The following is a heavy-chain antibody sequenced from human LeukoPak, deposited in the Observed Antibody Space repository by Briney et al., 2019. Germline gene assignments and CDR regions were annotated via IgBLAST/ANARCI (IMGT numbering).Heavy chain of an antibody. D-gene: IGHD3-10*01. CDR2: INPNSGGT. CDR3: ARPHQGFGELLSFDY. V-gene: IGHV1-2*02. J-gene: IGHJ4*02. CDR1: GYTFTGYY. Sequence: ASVKVSCKASGYTFTGYYMHWVRQAPGQGLEWMGWINPNSGGTNYAQKFQGRVTMTRDTSISTAYMELSRLRSDDTAVYYCARPHQGFGELLSFDYWGQGTLVTVSS.